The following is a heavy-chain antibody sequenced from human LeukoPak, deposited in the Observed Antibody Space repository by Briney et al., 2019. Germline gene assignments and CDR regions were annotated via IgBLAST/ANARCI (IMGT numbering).Heavy chain of an antibody. Sequence: GGSLRLSCAASTFAFSSYAMTWVRQAPGKGLEWVSSITATGGISYADSVKGRFTISRDNSKNTLFLQMGSLRADDMAVYYCARWGSTSCYDYWGQGTLVTVSS. J-gene: IGHJ4*02. CDR2: ITATGGI. D-gene: IGHD2-2*01. V-gene: IGHV3-23*01. CDR3: ARWGSTSCYDY. CDR1: TFAFSSYA.